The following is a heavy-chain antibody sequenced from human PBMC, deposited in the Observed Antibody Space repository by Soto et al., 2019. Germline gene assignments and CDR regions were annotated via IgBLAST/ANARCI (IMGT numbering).Heavy chain of an antibody. Sequence: ASGEVSCKASGYTFTGYAMHWVRQAPGQRLEWMGWINAGNGNTKYSQKFQGRVTITRDTSASTAYMELSSLRSEDTAVYYCARAVAVPADFDYWGQGTLVTVSS. CDR1: GYTFTGYA. V-gene: IGHV1-3*01. J-gene: IGHJ4*02. CDR2: INAGNGNT. D-gene: IGHD6-19*01. CDR3: ARAVAVPADFDY.